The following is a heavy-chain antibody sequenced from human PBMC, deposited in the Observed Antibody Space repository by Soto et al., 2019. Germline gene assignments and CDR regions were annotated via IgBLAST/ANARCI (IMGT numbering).Heavy chain of an antibody. Sequence: SETLSLTCTVSGGSISSGGYYWSWIRQRPGKGLEWIGYIYYSGSTYYNPSLKSRVTISVDTSKNQFSLKLSSVTAADTAVYYCARAGGEDYGSGSYKLDPWGQGTLVTVSS. V-gene: IGHV4-31*03. CDR2: IYYSGST. CDR3: ARAGGEDYGSGSYKLDP. CDR1: GGSISSGGYY. D-gene: IGHD3-10*01. J-gene: IGHJ5*02.